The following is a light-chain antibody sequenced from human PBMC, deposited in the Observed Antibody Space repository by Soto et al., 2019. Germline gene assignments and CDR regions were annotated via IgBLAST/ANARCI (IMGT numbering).Light chain of an antibody. J-gene: IGLJ3*02. CDR1: SSDVGSYNL. CDR3: CSYAGSSTPWV. CDR2: EVS. Sequence: QSVLTQPASVSGSPGQSITISCTGTSSDVGSYNLVSWYQQHPGKAPKLMIYEVSKRPSGVSNRFSGSKSGNTASLTISGLQAEDEADYYCCSYAGSSTPWVFGGGTNVTVL. V-gene: IGLV2-23*02.